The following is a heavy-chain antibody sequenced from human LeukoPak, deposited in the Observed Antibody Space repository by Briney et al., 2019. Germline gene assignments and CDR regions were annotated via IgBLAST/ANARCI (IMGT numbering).Heavy chain of an antibody. CDR3: ASLEMATT. CDR2: ISYDGSNK. J-gene: IGHJ4*02. D-gene: IGHD5-24*01. V-gene: IGHV3-30-3*01. Sequence: GGSLRLSCAASGFTFSSYAMHWVRQAPGKGLEWVAVISYDGSNKYYADSAKGRFTISRDNSKNTLYLQMNSLRAEDTAVYYCASLEMATTWGQGTLVTVSS. CDR1: GFTFSSYA.